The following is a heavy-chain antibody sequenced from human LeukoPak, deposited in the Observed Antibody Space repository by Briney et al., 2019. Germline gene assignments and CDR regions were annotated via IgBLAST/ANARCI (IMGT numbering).Heavy chain of an antibody. CDR2: ISGHGGNT. D-gene: IGHD3-22*01. Sequence: PGGSLRLSCAASGFTFDDYAMHWFRQAPGKGLEWVSLISGHGGNTYYADSVKGRFTISRDNSRNSLYLQMNSLRTEDTALYYCAKDHRLIVVAYAFDIWGQGTMVTVSS. V-gene: IGHV3-43*02. CDR1: GFTFDDYA. J-gene: IGHJ3*02. CDR3: AKDHRLIVVAYAFDI.